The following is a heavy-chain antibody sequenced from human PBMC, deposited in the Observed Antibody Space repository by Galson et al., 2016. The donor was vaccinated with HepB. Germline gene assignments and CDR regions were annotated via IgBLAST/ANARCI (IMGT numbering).Heavy chain of an antibody. Sequence: SVKVSCKASGYTFTSYSVHWVRQAPGQSHEWMGWINTDNGNTKYSQKFQGRVTITRDTSANIAYMELSNLISEDTAVYYCTRNAGGYNFGDWGQGTLVTVSS. D-gene: IGHD5-24*01. J-gene: IGHJ4*02. CDR3: TRNAGGYNFGD. CDR1: GYTFTSYS. CDR2: INTDNGNT. V-gene: IGHV1-3*04.